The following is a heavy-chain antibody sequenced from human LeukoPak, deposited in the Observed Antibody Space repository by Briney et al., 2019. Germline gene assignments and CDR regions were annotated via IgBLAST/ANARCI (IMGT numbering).Heavy chain of an antibody. CDR2: IYTRGST. J-gene: IGHJ5*02. D-gene: IGHD7-27*01. V-gene: IGHV4-59*08. CDR1: GASITTYY. CDR3: ARHYSLTGGSLRGYWLDP. Sequence: SETLSLTCTVSGASITTYYWSWIRQPPGKGLEWIAYIYTRGSTNYNPSLKSRVTISVDTSKNEVSLKLSSVTAADTAVYYCARHYSLTGGSLRGYWLDPWGQGTLVTVSS.